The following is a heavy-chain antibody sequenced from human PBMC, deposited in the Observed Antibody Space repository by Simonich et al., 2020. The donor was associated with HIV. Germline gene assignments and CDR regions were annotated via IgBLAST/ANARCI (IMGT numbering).Heavy chain of an antibody. Sequence: QVQLQQWGAGLLKPSETLSLTCVVYGWFFSGHYWTGIRQPPGKGLEWIGEIKHSGGTDYNPSLKSRVTISVDTAKNQFSLKLSSVTAADTALYYCARRTGYDLDYWGQGTLVTVSS. CDR2: IKHSGGT. V-gene: IGHV4-34*01. J-gene: IGHJ4*02. CDR3: ARRTGYDLDY. D-gene: IGHD5-12*01. CDR1: GWFFSGHY.